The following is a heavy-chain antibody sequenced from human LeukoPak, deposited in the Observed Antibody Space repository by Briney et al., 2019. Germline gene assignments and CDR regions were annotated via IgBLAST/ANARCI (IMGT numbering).Heavy chain of an antibody. Sequence: GGSLRLSCAASGFTFSSYWMSWVRQAPGKGLEWVANIKQDGSAKNYGDSVKGRFTISRDNAKNSLYLQMNSLRAEDTAVYYCARRGVITPSYFDYWGQGILVTVSS. CDR1: GFTFSSYW. CDR3: ARRGVITPSYFDY. D-gene: IGHD4-23*01. V-gene: IGHV3-7*01. CDR2: IKQDGSAK. J-gene: IGHJ4*02.